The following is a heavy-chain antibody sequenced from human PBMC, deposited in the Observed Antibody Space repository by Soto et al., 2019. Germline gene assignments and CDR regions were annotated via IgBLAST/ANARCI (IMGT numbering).Heavy chain of an antibody. D-gene: IGHD4-17*01. CDR2: INHSGST. J-gene: IGHJ4*02. CDR3: ARVGGYGGNSTPDY. V-gene: IGHV4-34*01. Sequence: QVQLQQWGAGLLKPSETLSLTCAVYGGSFSGYYWSWIRQPPGKGLEWIGEINHSGSTNYNPSLKRRVTISVDTSKNQFSLKLSSVTAADTAVYYGARVGGYGGNSTPDYRGQGTLVTVSS. CDR1: GGSFSGYY.